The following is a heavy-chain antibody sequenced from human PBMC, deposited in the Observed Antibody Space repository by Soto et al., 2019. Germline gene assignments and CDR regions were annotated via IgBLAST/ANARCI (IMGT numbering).Heavy chain of an antibody. V-gene: IGHV1-18*01. CDR2: ISAYNGNT. J-gene: IGHJ6*02. CDR1: GYTFTSYG. D-gene: IGHD3-3*01. Sequence: ASVKVSCKASGYTFTSYGISWVRQAPGQGLEWMGWISAYNGNTNYAQKLQGRVTMTTDTSTSTAYMELRSPRSDDTAVYYCARFGTLITIFGVDHSPGGMDVWGQGTTVTVSS. CDR3: ARFGTLITIFGVDHSPGGMDV.